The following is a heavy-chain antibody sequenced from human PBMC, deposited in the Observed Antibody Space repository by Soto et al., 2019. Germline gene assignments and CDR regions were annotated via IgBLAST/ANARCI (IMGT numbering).Heavy chain of an antibody. Sequence: QVQLVESGGGVVQPGRSLRLSCAASGFTFSSYGMHWVRQAPGKGLEWVAVISYDGSNKYYADSVKGRFTISRDNSKNTLYLQMNSLRAEDTAVYYCAKDPGVAAAGSMEDWGQGTLVTVSS. V-gene: IGHV3-30*18. CDR3: AKDPGVAAAGSMED. J-gene: IGHJ4*02. CDR2: ISYDGSNK. D-gene: IGHD6-13*01. CDR1: GFTFSSYG.